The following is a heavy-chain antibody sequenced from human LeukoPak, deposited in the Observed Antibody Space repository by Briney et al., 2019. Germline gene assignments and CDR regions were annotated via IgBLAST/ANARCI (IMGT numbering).Heavy chain of an antibody. CDR1: GFTFDDYA. Sequence: GGSLRLSCAASGFTFDDYAIHWVRQAPGRGLEWVSVISGDGRFIYYADFVKGRFTISRDNSKDSLYLQMNSLRIEDTALYYCAKRSRTNYFDYWGQGTLVTVSS. J-gene: IGHJ4*02. D-gene: IGHD1-1*01. CDR3: AKRSRTNYFDY. V-gene: IGHV3-43*02. CDR2: ISGDGRFI.